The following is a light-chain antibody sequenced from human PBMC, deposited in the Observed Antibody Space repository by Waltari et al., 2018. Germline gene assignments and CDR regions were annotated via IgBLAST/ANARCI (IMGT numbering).Light chain of an antibody. CDR3: QVWDSVTDHLV. V-gene: IGLV3-21*02. Sequence: YVLTQPPSVSVAPGQTARLICAGDWIGRKNVHWYRQKSGQAPVLVVYYNDVRPSGVPERFSASNSGDTATLTIGRAEAGDEADYYCQVWDSVTDHLVFGGGTKVTVL. CDR1: WIGRKN. CDR2: YND. J-gene: IGLJ2*01.